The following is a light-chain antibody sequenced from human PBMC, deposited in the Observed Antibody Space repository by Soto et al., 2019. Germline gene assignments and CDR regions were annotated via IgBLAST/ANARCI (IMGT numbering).Light chain of an antibody. J-gene: IGKJ1*01. V-gene: IGKV3-20*01. Sequence: ETVLTQSPATLSLSPGERATLSCRASRSISTYLAWYQQKPGQAPRLLIYGASSRATGIPDRFSGSGSGTDFTLTISRLEPEDFAVYYCQQYGGSPRTFGQGTKVDIK. CDR3: QQYGGSPRT. CDR1: RSISTY. CDR2: GAS.